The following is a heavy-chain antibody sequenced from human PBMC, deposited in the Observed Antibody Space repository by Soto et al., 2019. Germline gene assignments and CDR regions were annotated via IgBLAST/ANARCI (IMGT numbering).Heavy chain of an antibody. CDR2: IYYSGST. J-gene: IGHJ4*02. CDR3: ARGVRSVTPRGIHFDY. CDR1: GGSISSGDYY. D-gene: IGHD2-15*01. Sequence: SETLSLTCTVSGGSISSGDYYWSWIRQPPGKGLEWIGYIYYSGSTYYNPSLKSRVTISVDTSKNQFSLKLSSVTAADTAVYYCARGVRSVTPRGIHFDYWGQGTLVTVSS. V-gene: IGHV4-30-4*01.